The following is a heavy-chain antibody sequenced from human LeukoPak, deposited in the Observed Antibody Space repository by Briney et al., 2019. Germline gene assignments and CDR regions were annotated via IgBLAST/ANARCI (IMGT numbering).Heavy chain of an antibody. J-gene: IGHJ4*02. CDR2: ISSSSSYI. CDR3: ARSTGRDGYNWGFDY. V-gene: IGHV3-21*01. Sequence: GGSLRLSCAASGFTFSSYSMNWVRQAPGKGLEWVSSISSSSSYIYYADSVKGRFTISRDNAKNSLYLQMNSLRAEDTAVYYCARSTGRDGYNWGFDYWGQGTLVTVSS. D-gene: IGHD5-24*01. CDR1: GFTFSSYS.